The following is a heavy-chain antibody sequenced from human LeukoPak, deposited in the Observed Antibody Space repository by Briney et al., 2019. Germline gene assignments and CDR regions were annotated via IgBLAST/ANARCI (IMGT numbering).Heavy chain of an antibody. J-gene: IGHJ4*02. Sequence: SVKVSCKASGGTFSSYAISWVRQAPGQGLEWMGRIIPILGIANYAQKFQGRVTITADTSTSTAYMELSSLRSEDTAVYYCARTDYGSGSKTFDYWGQGTLVTVSS. CDR2: IIPILGIA. V-gene: IGHV1-69*04. CDR3: ARTDYGSGSKTFDY. CDR1: GGTFSSYA. D-gene: IGHD3-10*01.